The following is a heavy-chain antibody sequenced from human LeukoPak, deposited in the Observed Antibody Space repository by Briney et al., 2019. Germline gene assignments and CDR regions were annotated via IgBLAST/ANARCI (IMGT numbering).Heavy chain of an antibody. Sequence: SETLSLTCTVSGASISTYYWSWIRQPPGKGLEWIGYIYYSGITNYNPSLKSPFTISVDTSKNQFSLNLSSVTAADTAMYYCARGRTTYYSDSVGYYRDAFDIWGQGTMVTVSS. CDR1: GASISTYY. V-gene: IGHV4-59*01. CDR2: IYYSGIT. CDR3: ARGRTTYYSDSVGYYRDAFDI. D-gene: IGHD3-22*01. J-gene: IGHJ3*02.